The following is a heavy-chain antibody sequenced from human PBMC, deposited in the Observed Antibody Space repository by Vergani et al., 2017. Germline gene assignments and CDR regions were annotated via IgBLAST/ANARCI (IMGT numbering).Heavy chain of an antibody. CDR1: GYSFTNYW. D-gene: IGHD3-22*01. Sequence: EVQLVPSGAEVKKPGESLKISCQISGYSFTNYWIGWVRQMPGKGLEWMGIIHPADSDTRYSSSFQGQVTISVDKSISTAYLQRSSLRASDSAMYYCARLYGRDSNGSKYFDYGGQGTLVTVSS. J-gene: IGHJ4*02. CDR2: IHPADSDT. CDR3: ARLYGRDSNGSKYFDY. V-gene: IGHV5-51*01.